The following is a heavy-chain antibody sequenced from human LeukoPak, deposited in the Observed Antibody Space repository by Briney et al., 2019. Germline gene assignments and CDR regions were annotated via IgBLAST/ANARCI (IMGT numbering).Heavy chain of an antibody. CDR3: ARWRWQQSEFDV. D-gene: IGHD5-24*01. CDR1: GGTFSSHS. V-gene: IGHV3-7*02. Sequence: PAGSLSLTCAVSGGTFSSHSMDWVRHAQGPGLELVANIRQGGTGGEYVDPVKGRFTISRDNTAKSIYLQMISLRAEDTAVYYCARWRWQQSEFDVWGQGTLVTVSS. CDR2: IRQGGTGG. J-gene: IGHJ4*02.